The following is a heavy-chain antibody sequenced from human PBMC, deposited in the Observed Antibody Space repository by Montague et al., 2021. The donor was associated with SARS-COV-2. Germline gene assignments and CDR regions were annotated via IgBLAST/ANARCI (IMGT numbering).Heavy chain of an antibody. Sequence: PALVKPTQTLTLTCTFSGFSLSTNGVGVGWIRQPPGKALEWLALIYWDDDKRYSPSLKSRLTITKDTSKNQVVLTMTNMDPVDTATYYCARRLARHYDTSAYLWCPFDXWGQGTLVTVSS. D-gene: IGHD3-22*01. CDR1: GFSLSTNGVG. CDR2: IYWDDDK. J-gene: IGHJ4*02. CDR3: ARRLARHYDTSAYLWCPFDX. V-gene: IGHV2-5*02.